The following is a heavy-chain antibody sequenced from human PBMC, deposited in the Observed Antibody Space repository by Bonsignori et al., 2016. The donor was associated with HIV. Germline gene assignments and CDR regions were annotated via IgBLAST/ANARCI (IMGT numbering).Heavy chain of an antibody. D-gene: IGHD3-10*01. Sequence: QVQLVQSGAEVKKPGSSVKVSCKASGGTFNSYAISWVRQAPGQGLEWMGGIIPILRRANYAQKFQGRVTITADKSTSTAYMELSSLRSEDTAVYYCARDPSPIGFGELRGIFDYWG. J-gene: IGHJ4*01. CDR3: ARDPSPIGFGELRGIFDY. V-gene: IGHV1-69*10. CDR1: GGTFNSYA. CDR2: IIPILRRA.